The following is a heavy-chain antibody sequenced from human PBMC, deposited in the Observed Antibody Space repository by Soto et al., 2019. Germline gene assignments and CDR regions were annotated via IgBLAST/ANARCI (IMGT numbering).Heavy chain of an antibody. V-gene: IGHV1-2*02. J-gene: IGHJ6*02. Sequence: ASVKVSCKASGYSFTGYYMHWVRQAPGQGLEWMGWINPNSGGTNYAQKFQGRVTMTRDTSISTAYMELSRLRSDDTAVYYCASRSSGWYYYYYGMDVWGQGTTVTVSS. CDR1: GYSFTGYY. CDR3: ASRSSGWYYYYYGMDV. D-gene: IGHD6-19*01. CDR2: INPNSGGT.